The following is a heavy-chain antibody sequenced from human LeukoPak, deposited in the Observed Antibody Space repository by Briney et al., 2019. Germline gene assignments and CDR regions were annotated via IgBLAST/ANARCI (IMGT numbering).Heavy chain of an antibody. V-gene: IGHV4-59*12. CDR1: GGSISSYY. CDR2: IYYSGST. CDR3: ARLYGSGSWFRGKREDY. Sequence: SETLSLTCTVSGGSISSYYWSWIRQPPGKGLEWIGYIYYSGSTNYNPSLKSRVTISVDTSKNQFSLKLSSVTAADTAVYYCARLYGSGSWFRGKREDYWGQGTLVTVSS. D-gene: IGHD3-10*01. J-gene: IGHJ4*02.